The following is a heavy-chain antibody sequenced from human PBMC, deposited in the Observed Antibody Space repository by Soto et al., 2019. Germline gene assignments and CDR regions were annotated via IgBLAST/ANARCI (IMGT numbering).Heavy chain of an antibody. D-gene: IGHD2-15*01. Sequence: EVQLVESGGGLVQPGGSLRLSCAASGFTVSSNYMSWVRQAPGKGLEWVSLIYSRGSTYYADSVKGRFTISRDNSKNTLYLQMNSLRAEDTAVDYCARDRVDCSGGSCYSRGDYYYMDVWGKGTTVTVSS. CDR2: IYSRGST. J-gene: IGHJ6*03. V-gene: IGHV3-66*01. CDR3: ARDRVDCSGGSCYSRGDYYYMDV. CDR1: GFTVSSNY.